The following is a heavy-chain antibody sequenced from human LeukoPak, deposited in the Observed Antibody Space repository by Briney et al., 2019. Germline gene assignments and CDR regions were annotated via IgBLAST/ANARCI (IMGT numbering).Heavy chain of an antibody. V-gene: IGHV1-2*06. CDR3: ARERESDDYYDHALDI. D-gene: IGHD3-22*01. CDR2: INPDSGDT. J-gene: IGHJ3*02. Sequence: ASVKVSCKATGYTFTGYYMHWVRQAPGQGLEWMGRINPDSGDTNSAQKFQGRVTMTRDTSISTAYMELSRLRSDDTAVYYCARERESDDYYDHALDIWGQGTMVTVSS. CDR1: GYTFTGYY.